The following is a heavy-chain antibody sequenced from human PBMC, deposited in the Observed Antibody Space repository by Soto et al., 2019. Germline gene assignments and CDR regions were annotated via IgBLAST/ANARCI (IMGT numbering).Heavy chain of an antibody. D-gene: IGHD3-10*01. J-gene: IGHJ6*02. CDR2: IYHSGST. CDR1: GYSISGGYY. CDR3: ARDPYYGSGSYYHGGMDV. Sequence: PXATLSLTCAVSGYSISGGYYWCWIRQPPGKGLEWIGSIYHSGSTYYNPSLKSRVTISVDTSKNQFSLKLSSVTAADTAVYYCARDPYYGSGSYYHGGMDVCGQRTTVTVSS. V-gene: IGHV4-38-2*02.